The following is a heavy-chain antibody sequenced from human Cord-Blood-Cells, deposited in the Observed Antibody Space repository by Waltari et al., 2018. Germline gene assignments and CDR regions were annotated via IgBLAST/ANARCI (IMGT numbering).Heavy chain of an antibody. D-gene: IGHD3-3*01. Sequence: QVQLQESGPGLVKPSQTLSLTCTVSGGYISSGGYYWSWIRQHPGKGLEWIGYIYYSGSTYYNPSLESRVTISVDTSKNQFSLKLSSVTAADTAVYYCARTGGEWLEYFQHWGQGTLVTVSS. CDR3: ARTGGEWLEYFQH. CDR1: GGYISSGGYY. J-gene: IGHJ1*01. CDR2: IYYSGST. V-gene: IGHV4-31*03.